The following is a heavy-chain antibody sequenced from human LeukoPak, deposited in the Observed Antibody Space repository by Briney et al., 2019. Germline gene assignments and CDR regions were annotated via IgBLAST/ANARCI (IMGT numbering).Heavy chain of an antibody. Sequence: SSETLSLTCTVSGGSISSSSYYWGWIRQPPGKGLEWIGSIYYSGSTYYNPSLKSRVTISVDTSKNQFSLKLSSVTAADTAVYYCARLGPYYDFWSGYLPVDYWGQGTLVTVSS. J-gene: IGHJ4*02. CDR3: ARLGPYYDFWSGYLPVDY. CDR2: IYYSGST. CDR1: GGSISSSSYY. D-gene: IGHD3-3*01. V-gene: IGHV4-39*01.